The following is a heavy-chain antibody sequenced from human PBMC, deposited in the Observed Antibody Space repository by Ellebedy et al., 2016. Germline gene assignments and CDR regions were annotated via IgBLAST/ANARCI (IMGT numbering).Heavy chain of an antibody. J-gene: IGHJ4*02. CDR2: IKSKTAGGAA. D-gene: IGHD5-18*01. CDR1: GFTFSNAW. CDR3: TTVYRYNYDSV. V-gene: IGHV3-15*01. Sequence: GGSLRLSCAASGFTFSNAWMNWVRQAPGKGLEWVGRIKSKTAGGAADYAAPVKGKFTISRDDSENTLYLQMSSLKTEDTAVYFCTTVYRYNYDSVWGQGTLVTVSS.